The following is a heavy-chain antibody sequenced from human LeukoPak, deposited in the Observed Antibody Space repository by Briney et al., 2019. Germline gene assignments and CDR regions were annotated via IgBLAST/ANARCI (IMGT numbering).Heavy chain of an antibody. J-gene: IGHJ4*02. CDR2: ISTYDGNT. D-gene: IGHD1-1*01. V-gene: IGHV1-18*01. CDR3: ARESNWAYYFDY. Sequence: ASVRVSCKASGYTFSSFGISWVRQAPGEGLVWMGWISTYDGNTKYAENLQDRVTLTTDTSTSTAYMEVRSLRSDDTAVYFCARESNWAYYFDYWGPGTLLTVSS. CDR1: GYTFSSFG.